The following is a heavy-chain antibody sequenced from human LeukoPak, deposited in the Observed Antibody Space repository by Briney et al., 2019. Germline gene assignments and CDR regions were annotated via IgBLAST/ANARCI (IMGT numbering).Heavy chain of an antibody. CDR1: GGSIISSSYY. V-gene: IGHV4-39*01. CDR2: IYYSGNT. CDR3: ARLWSGLRPPDY. J-gene: IGHJ4*02. D-gene: IGHD3-3*01. Sequence: SETLSLTCTVSGGSIISSSYYWGWIRQPPGKGLEWIGSIYYSGNTYYNPSLKSRVTISADTSNNQFYLKLRSVTAADTAVYYCARLWSGLRPPDYWGQGTLVTVSS.